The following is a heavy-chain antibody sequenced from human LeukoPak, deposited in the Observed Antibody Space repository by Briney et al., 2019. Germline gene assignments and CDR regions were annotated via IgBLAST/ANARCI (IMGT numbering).Heavy chain of an antibody. V-gene: IGHV1-69*05. D-gene: IGHD1-1*01. J-gene: IGHJ6*03. CDR2: IIPIFGTA. CDR3: ARLPGTSYYMDV. Sequence: SVKVSCKASGGTFSSYAISWVRQAPGQGLQWMGGIIPIFGTANYAQKFQGRVTITTDESTSTAYMELSSLRSKDTAVYYCARLPGTSYYMDVWSKGTTVTVSS. CDR1: GGTFSSYA.